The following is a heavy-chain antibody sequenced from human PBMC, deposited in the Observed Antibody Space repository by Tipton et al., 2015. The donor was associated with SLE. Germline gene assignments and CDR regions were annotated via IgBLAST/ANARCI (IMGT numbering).Heavy chain of an antibody. V-gene: IGHV4-59*12. Sequence: GLVKPSETLSLTCTVSGGSISSYYWSWIRQPPGKGLEYIGYIYYSGSTNYNPSLKSRVTISVDTSKNRFSLKLTSVTAADTAVYYCAREGHDYVWGSYRRSLDYWGQGTLVTVSS. D-gene: IGHD3-16*02. CDR2: IYYSGST. CDR3: AREGHDYVWGSYRRSLDY. CDR1: GGSISSYY. J-gene: IGHJ4*02.